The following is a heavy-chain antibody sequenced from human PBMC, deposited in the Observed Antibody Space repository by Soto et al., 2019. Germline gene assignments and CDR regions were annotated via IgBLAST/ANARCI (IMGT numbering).Heavy chain of an antibody. CDR1: GFTFSGSA. J-gene: IGHJ4*02. V-gene: IGHV1-58*01. CDR2: IVVGSGNT. CDR3: AASPLYYYDSSGPYEC. D-gene: IGHD3-22*01. Sequence: SVKVACNASGFTFSGSAVQWLRQARGQRLEWIGWIVVGSGNTNYAQKFQERVTITRDMSTSTVYMELSSLRSEDTAVYFCAASPLYYYDSSGPYECWGQGALVTVSS.